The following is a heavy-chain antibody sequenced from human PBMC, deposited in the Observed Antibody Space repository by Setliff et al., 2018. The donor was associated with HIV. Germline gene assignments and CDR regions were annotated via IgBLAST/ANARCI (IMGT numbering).Heavy chain of an antibody. D-gene: IGHD2-15*01. J-gene: IGHJ4*02. CDR2: ISSSSSYI. Sequence: GGSLRLSCAASGFTFSTYRMNWVRQAPGKGLEWVSSISSSSSYIYYADSLKGRFTISRDNAKNSLYLQMNSLRAEDTAVYYCARDPRFCSGGSCRPDFWGQGTLVTVSS. CDR1: GFTFSTYR. CDR3: ARDPRFCSGGSCRPDF. V-gene: IGHV3-21*04.